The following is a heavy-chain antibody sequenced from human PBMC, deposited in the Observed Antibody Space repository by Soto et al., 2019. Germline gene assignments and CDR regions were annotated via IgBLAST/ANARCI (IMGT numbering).Heavy chain of an antibody. CDR2: INWNSGSI. V-gene: IGHV3-9*01. Sequence: SLKISCAASGFTFDDYAMHWVREFPGKGLEWVSGINWNSGSIGYGDSVKGRFAISRDNAKNSLHLQMNSLSAEDTAFYYCVKDESINWYSGHFRHWGQGTLVTVSS. CDR3: VKDESINWYSGHFRH. D-gene: IGHD6-13*01. CDR1: GFTFDDYA. J-gene: IGHJ1*01.